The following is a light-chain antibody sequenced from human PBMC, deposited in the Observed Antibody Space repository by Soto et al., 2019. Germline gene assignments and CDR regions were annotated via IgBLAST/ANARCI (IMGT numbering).Light chain of an antibody. CDR3: QQYNSYSPLT. Sequence: AIRMTQSPSSFSASTGDRVTITCRASQGISSYLAWYQQKPGKAPKLLIYAASTLQSGVPSRFSGSGYGTDFTLTISCLQSEDFATYYCQQYNSYSPLTFGGGTKVDIK. CDR1: QGISSY. J-gene: IGKJ4*01. V-gene: IGKV1-8*01. CDR2: AAS.